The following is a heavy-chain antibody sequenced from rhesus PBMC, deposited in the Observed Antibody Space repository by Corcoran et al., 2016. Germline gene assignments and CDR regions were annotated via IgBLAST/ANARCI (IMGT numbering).Heavy chain of an antibody. CDR1: GGSISSSY. CDR3: ARVDSGYSIDFDY. V-gene: IGHV4-122*02. J-gene: IGHJ4*01. Sequence: QLQLQESGPGLVKPSETLSVTCAVSGGSISSSYWSWIRQAPGKGLEWIGYITYSGSISYNPSLKSRVTISRDTSKNQFSLKLSSVTAADTAVYYCARVDSGYSIDFDYWGQGVLVTVSS. D-gene: IGHD5-24*01. CDR2: ITYSGSI.